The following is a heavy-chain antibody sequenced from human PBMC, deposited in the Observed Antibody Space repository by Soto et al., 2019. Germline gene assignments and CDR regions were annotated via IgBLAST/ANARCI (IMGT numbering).Heavy chain of an antibody. CDR2: IIPIFGTA. CDR3: ARDLRSCSGGSCYPYYYGMDV. J-gene: IGHJ6*02. Sequence: SVKVSCKASGGTFSSYAISWVRQAPGQGLEWMGGIIPIFGTANYAQKFQGRVTITADESTSTAYMELSSLRSEDTAVYYCARDLRSCSGGSCYPYYYGMDVWGQGTPVTVYS. CDR1: GGTFSSYA. V-gene: IGHV1-69*13. D-gene: IGHD2-15*01.